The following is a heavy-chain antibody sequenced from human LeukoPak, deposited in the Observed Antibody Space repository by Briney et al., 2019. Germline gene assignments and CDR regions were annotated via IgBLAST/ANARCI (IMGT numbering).Heavy chain of an antibody. Sequence: GGSLRLSCAASGFTFSSYSMNWVRQAPGKGLEWVSHITASGTAMFYADSVKGRFTISRDNAKNSLYLQMNSLRDEDTAVYYCASSDSYRFDYWGQGTLVTVSS. CDR2: ITASGTAM. V-gene: IGHV3-48*02. CDR3: ASSDSYRFDY. J-gene: IGHJ4*02. D-gene: IGHD5-24*01. CDR1: GFTFSSYS.